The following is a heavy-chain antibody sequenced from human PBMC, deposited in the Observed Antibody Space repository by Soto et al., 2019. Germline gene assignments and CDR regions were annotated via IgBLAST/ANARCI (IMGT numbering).Heavy chain of an antibody. Sequence: GASVKVSCQVFGYTPPELSMHWGRQAPGKGLEWMGGFDPEVGETIYAQKFQGRVTMTEDTSTDTAYMELSSLRSEDTAVYYCATDVVADPSGDYWGQGTLVTVSS. D-gene: IGHD2-15*01. CDR1: GYTPPELS. CDR3: ATDVVADPSGDY. J-gene: IGHJ4*02. V-gene: IGHV1-24*01. CDR2: FDPEVGET.